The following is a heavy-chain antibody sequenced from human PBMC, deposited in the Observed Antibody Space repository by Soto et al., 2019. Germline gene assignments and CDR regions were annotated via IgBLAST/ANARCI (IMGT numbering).Heavy chain of an antibody. CDR2: ISHEGNSK. CDR1: GFTFSVFG. V-gene: IGHV3-30*18. J-gene: IGHJ4*02. CDR3: AKTITLSPSDDSRGRGALIDH. Sequence: GGSLRLSCAASGFTFSVFGMHWVRQAPGKGPEWVAVISHEGNSKHYADSVKGRFTISRDNAKNTLSLLMDSLRPEDTALYYCAKTITLSPSDDSRGRGALIDHWGQGT. D-gene: IGHD6-19*01.